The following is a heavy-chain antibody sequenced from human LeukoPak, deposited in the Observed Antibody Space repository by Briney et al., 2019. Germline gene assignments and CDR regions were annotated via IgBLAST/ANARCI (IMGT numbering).Heavy chain of an antibody. CDR2: IYYSGST. J-gene: IGHJ4*02. D-gene: IGHD3-10*01. CDR3: ARDRGGLGSVFDY. V-gene: IGHV4-31*03. Sequence: SETLSLTCTVSGGSISSGGYYWSWIRQHPGKGLEWIGYIYYSGSTYYNPSLKSRVTISVDTSKNQFSLKLSSVTAADTAVYYCARDRGGLGSVFDYWGQGTLVTVSS. CDR1: GGSISSGGYY.